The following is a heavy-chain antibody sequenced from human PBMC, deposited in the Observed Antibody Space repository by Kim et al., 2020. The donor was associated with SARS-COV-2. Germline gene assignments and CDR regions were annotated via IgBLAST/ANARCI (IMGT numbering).Heavy chain of an antibody. CDR2: INPNSGGT. CDR3: ASPRPGADYSGYFDYYYGMDV. Sequence: ASVKVSCKASGYTFTGYYMHWVRQAPGQGLEWMGRINPNSGGTNYAQKFQGRVTMTRDTSISTAYMELSRLRSDDTAVYYCASPRPGADYSGYFDYYYGMDVWGQGTTVTVSS. V-gene: IGHV1-2*06. CDR1: GYTFTGYY. J-gene: IGHJ6*02. D-gene: IGHD3-22*01.